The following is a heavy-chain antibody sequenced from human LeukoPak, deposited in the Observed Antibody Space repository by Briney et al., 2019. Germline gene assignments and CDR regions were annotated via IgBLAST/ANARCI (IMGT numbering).Heavy chain of an antibody. CDR3: ARVKPGYDILTGYFDS. CDR1: GYTFTGYY. D-gene: IGHD3-9*01. J-gene: IGHJ5*01. V-gene: IGHV1-2*06. CDR2: INPNSGGT. Sequence: ASVKVSCKASGYTFTGYYMHWVRQAPGQGLEWVGRINPNSGGTNYAQKFQGRVTMTRDTSISTAYMELSRLRSDDTAVYYCARVKPGYDILTGYFDSWGQGTLVTVSS.